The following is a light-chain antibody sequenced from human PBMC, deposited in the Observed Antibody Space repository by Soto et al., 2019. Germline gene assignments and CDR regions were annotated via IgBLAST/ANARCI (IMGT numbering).Light chain of an antibody. J-gene: IGLJ2*01. CDR2: EVS. Sequence: QSALTQPPSASGSPGQSVTISCTGTPSDVGASNYVSWYQQQPGKAPKLMISEVSKRPSGVPDRFAGSKSGNTASLTVSGLQAEDEADYYCSSSAATKNMVFGAGTKLTV. CDR1: PSDVGASNY. V-gene: IGLV2-8*01. CDR3: SSSAATKNMV.